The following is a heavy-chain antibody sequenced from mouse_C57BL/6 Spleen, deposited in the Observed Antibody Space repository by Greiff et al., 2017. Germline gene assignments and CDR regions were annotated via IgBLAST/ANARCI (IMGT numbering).Heavy chain of an antibody. Sequence: VQLQQSGAELVRPGASVTLSCKASGYTFTDYEMHWVKQTPVHGLEWIGAIDPETGGTAYNQKFKGKAILTADKSSSTAYMELRSLTSEDSAVYYCTRDYYGSKEGYAMDYWGQGTSVTVSS. CDR1: GYTFTDYE. V-gene: IGHV1-15*01. D-gene: IGHD1-1*01. CDR3: TRDYYGSKEGYAMDY. J-gene: IGHJ4*01. CDR2: IDPETGGT.